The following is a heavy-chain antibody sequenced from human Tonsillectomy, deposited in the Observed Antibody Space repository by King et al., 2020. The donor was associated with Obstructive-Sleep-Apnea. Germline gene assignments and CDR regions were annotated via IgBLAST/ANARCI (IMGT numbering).Heavy chain of an antibody. J-gene: IGHJ1*01. Sequence: VQLQQWGAGLLKPSETLSLTCAVYGGSFSGYYWSCIRQPPGKGLEWIGEINHSGSTNYNPSLKSRVTISVDTSKNQFSLKLSSVTAADTAVYYCARSIGYDFWSGYYSYFQHWGQGTLVTVSS. CDR1: GGSFSGYY. CDR3: ARSIGYDFWSGYYSYFQH. D-gene: IGHD3-3*01. V-gene: IGHV4-34*01. CDR2: INHSGST.